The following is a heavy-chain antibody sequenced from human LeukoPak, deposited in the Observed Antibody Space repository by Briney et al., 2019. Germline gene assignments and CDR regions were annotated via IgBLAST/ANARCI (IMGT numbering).Heavy chain of an antibody. D-gene: IGHD3-22*01. CDR1: GFTFSSYG. CDR2: ISYDGSNK. J-gene: IGHJ6*02. V-gene: IGHV3-30*03. Sequence: GGSLRLSCAASGFTFSSYGMHWVRQAPGKGLEWVAVISYDGSNKYYADSVKGRFTISRDNSKNTLYLQMNSLRAEDTAVYCCASPFPYDSSGYYFDYYYYGMDVWGQGTTVTVSS. CDR3: ASPFPYDSSGYYFDYYYYGMDV.